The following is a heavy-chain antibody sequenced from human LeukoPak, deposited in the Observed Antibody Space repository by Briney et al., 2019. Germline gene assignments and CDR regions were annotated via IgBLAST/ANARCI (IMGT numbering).Heavy chain of an antibody. CDR3: ARDPGYSSSWLDY. V-gene: IGHV4-34*01. CDR1: GGSFSGYY. J-gene: IGHJ4*02. CDR2: INHSGST. Sequence: SETLSLTCAVYGGSFSGYYWSWIRQPPGKGLEWIGEINHSGSTNYNPSLKSRATISVDTSKNQFSLKLSSVTAADTAVYYCARDPGYSSSWLDYWGQGTLVTVSS. D-gene: IGHD6-13*01.